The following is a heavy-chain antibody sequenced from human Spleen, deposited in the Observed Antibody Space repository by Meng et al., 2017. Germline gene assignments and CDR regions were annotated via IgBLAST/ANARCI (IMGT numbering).Heavy chain of an antibody. CDR2: INHSGSP. V-gene: IGHV4-34*01. CDR1: GGSFSGYF. D-gene: IGHD3-22*01. J-gene: IGHJ6*02. CDR3: ARAPSYDIFYGMDV. Sequence: ESLKISCAVYGGSFSGYFWSWIRQPPGKGLEWIGEINHSGSPNYNPSLKSRVTISVDTSKNHFSLNLYSVTAADTAVYYCARAPSYDIFYGMDVWGQGTTVTVSS.